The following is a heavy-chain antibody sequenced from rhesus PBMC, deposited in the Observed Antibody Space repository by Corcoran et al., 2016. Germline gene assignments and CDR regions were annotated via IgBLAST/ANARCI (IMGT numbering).Heavy chain of an antibody. CDR2: INSGGGST. D-gene: IGHD4-17*01. Sequence: EVQLVESGGGLAKPGGSLRLSCAASGFTFSSYWMNWVRQAPGKGLEWVSDINSGGGSTYYADSVKGRFTISRDNSKNTLSLQMNSLRAEDTAVYYCAKPPMGYWGQGVLVTVSS. V-gene: IGHV3S25*01. CDR3: AKPPMGY. CDR1: GFTFSSYW. J-gene: IGHJ4*01.